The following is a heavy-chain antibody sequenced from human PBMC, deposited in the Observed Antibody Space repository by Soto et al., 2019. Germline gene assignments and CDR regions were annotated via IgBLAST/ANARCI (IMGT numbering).Heavy chain of an antibody. V-gene: IGHV3-23*01. CDR3: AKVGGFDP. CDR1: GFTFSRHA. CDR2: IGGDGEST. D-gene: IGHD4-17*01. J-gene: IGHJ5*02. Sequence: QPGGSLRLSCAASGFTFSRHAMSWVRQIPGKGLECVSAIGGDGESTHYADSVKGRFTISRDNSKNTLYLQLNSLRVEDTAVYYCAKVGGFDPWGQGTLVTVSS.